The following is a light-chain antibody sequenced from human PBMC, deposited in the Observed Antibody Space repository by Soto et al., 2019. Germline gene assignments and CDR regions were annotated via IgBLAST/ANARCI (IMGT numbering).Light chain of an antibody. CDR3: QSFDSSLSGYV. V-gene: IGLV1-40*01. J-gene: IGLJ1*01. CDR1: SSNIGAGYD. Sequence: QAVVTQPPSVSGAPGQRVTISCTGSSSNIGAGYDVSWYQQLPGTAPKLLMYGNNNRPSGVPDRFSGSKSGTSAALAITGLQAEDEADYYCQSFDSSLSGYVFGTGTKLTVL. CDR2: GNN.